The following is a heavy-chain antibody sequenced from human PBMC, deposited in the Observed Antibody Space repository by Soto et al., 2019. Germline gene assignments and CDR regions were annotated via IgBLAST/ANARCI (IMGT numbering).Heavy chain of an antibody. D-gene: IGHD6-6*01. Sequence: GGSLRLSCAASGFTFSTYGMNWVRQAPGKGLEWVSYISSDSRTKDYADSVKGRFTISRDNAKNSLYLQMNSLRTEDTAVYFCARGGAARPDYWGQGTLVTVSS. CDR2: ISSDSRTK. CDR3: ARGGAARPDY. CDR1: GFTFSTYG. J-gene: IGHJ4*02. V-gene: IGHV3-48*01.